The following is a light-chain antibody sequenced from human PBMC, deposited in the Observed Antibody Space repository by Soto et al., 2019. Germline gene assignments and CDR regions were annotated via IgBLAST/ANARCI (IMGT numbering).Light chain of an antibody. CDR3: QEYNNWHPIT. CDR2: GAS. J-gene: IGKJ4*01. V-gene: IGKV3-15*01. CDR1: QSISSK. Sequence: EIVLTQSPATLSVSPGERATLSCRASQSISSKLAWYQQKPGQAPRLLIYGASTRATGIPVRFSGSGSGTEFTLTITTLQSEDFAVYYCQEYNNWHPITSGEGTKV.